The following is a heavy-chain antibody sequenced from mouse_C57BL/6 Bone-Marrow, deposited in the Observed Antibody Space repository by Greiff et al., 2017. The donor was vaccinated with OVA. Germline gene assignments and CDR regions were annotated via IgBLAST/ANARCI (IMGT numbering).Heavy chain of an antibody. CDR2: ISSGGSYT. CDR1: GFTFSSYG. Sequence: EVKVVESGGDLVKPGGSLKLSCAASGFTFSSYGMSWVRQTPDKRLEWVATISSGGSYTYYPDSVKGRFTISRDNAKNTLYLQMSSLKSEDTAMYYCARHEITTVVAPHWYFDVWGTGTTVTVSS. V-gene: IGHV5-6*01. D-gene: IGHD1-1*01. J-gene: IGHJ1*03. CDR3: ARHEITTVVAPHWYFDV.